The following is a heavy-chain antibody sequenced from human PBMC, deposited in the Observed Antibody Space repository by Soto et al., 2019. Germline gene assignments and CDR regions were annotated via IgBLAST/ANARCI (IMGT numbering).Heavy chain of an antibody. Sequence: EVQLVESGGGLVQPGGSLRLSCAASGFTFSNYWIHWVRQAPGKGLVWVSRIKGDGINTNYADSVEGRFTISRDNAKNKIYLQLNSMRAEDTAAYYCARGIPGHYGFDVWGQGTMVTVSS. D-gene: IGHD1-20*01. J-gene: IGHJ3*01. CDR1: GFTFSNYW. CDR3: ARGIPGHYGFDV. CDR2: IKGDGINT. V-gene: IGHV3-74*01.